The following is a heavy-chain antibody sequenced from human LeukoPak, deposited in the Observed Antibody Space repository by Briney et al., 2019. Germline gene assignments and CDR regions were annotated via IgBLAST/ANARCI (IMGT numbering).Heavy chain of an antibody. CDR3: VQTTGWPGFDY. CDR2: IYSGVPT. Sequence: PSETLSLTCTTSGVSINRFYWSWVRQPPGKGLEWIGNIYSGVPTYFNPSLKSRVTISVDTSKNQFSLNLTSVTAADTAMYYCVQTTGWPGFDYWGKGILVTVSS. CDR1: GVSINRFY. J-gene: IGHJ4*02. D-gene: IGHD1-1*01. V-gene: IGHV4-4*09.